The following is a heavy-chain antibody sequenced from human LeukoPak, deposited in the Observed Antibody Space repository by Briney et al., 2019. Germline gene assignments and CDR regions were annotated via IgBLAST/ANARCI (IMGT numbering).Heavy chain of an antibody. CDR2: ISDSGGRT. Sequence: GSLRLSCAVSGITLSNYGMSWVRQAPGKGLEWVAGISDSGGRTNYADSVKGRFTISRDNPKNTLYLQMNSLRAEDTAVYFCAKRGVVIRVILVGFHKEAYYFDSWGQGALVTVSS. J-gene: IGHJ4*02. D-gene: IGHD3-22*01. CDR3: AKRGVVIRVILVGFHKEAYYFDS. CDR1: GITLSNYG. V-gene: IGHV3-23*01.